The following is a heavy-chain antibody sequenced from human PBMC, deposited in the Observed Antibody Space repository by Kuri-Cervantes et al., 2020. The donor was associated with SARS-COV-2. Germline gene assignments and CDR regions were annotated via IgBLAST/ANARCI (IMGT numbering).Heavy chain of an antibody. V-gene: IGHV3-30-3*01. J-gene: IGHJ6*02. CDR3: ARDLFRGKIFAEPGGMDV. Sequence: GESLKISCAASGFTFISYAMHWVRQAPGKGLEWVAVISYDGSNKYFAESVKGRFTISRDNSKNTLYLQMNSLRAEDTAVYYCARDLFRGKIFAEPGGMDVWGQGTTVTVSS. CDR2: ISYDGSNK. D-gene: IGHD3-3*01. CDR1: GFTFISYA.